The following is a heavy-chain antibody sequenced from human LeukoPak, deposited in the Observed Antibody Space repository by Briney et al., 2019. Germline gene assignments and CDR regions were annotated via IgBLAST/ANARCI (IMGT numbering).Heavy chain of an antibody. CDR2: IIPIFGTA. D-gene: IGHD2-2*01. V-gene: IGHV1-69*01. CDR3: ARGEHYCSSTSCYHDAFDI. J-gene: IGHJ3*02. CDR1: GGTFSSYA. Sequence: SVKVSCKASGGTFSSYAISWVRQAPGQGLEWMGGIIPIFGTANYAQKFQGRVTITADESTSTAYMELSSLRSEDTAVYYCARGEHYCSSTSCYHDAFDIWGQGTMVTVSS.